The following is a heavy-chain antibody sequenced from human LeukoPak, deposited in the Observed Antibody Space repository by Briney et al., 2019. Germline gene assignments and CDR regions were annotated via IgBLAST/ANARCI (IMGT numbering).Heavy chain of an antibody. Sequence: SVTVSCKASVNIFPKYGVNWVRQAAGGGVEWMGWISAYSGKTFYAPKLQDRVTMTTDTSTDTAYMELRNLRSDDTAFYYCALIEGDDFLDNWGQGTLVTVSS. CDR2: ISAYSGKT. CDR3: ALIEGDDFLDN. D-gene: IGHD2-21*02. V-gene: IGHV1-18*01. CDR1: VNIFPKYG. J-gene: IGHJ4*02.